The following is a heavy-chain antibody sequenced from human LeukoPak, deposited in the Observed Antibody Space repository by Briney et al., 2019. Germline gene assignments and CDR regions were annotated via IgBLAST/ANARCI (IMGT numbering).Heavy chain of an antibody. D-gene: IGHD2-2*01. V-gene: IGHV3-48*01. J-gene: IGHJ6*03. CDR3: ARAAPYCSSTSCYRGGDYYYYYMDV. CDR1: GFTFSSYS. CDR2: ISSSSSTI. Sequence: GGSLRLSCAASGFTFSSYSMNWVRQAPGKGLEWVSYISSSSSTIYYADSVKGRFTISRDNAKNSLYLQMNSLRAEDTAVYYCARAAPYCSSTSCYRGGDYYYYYMDVWGKGTTVTVSS.